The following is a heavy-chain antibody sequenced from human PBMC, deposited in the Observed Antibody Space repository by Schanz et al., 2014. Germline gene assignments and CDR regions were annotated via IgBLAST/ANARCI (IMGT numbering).Heavy chain of an antibody. CDR1: GFSFGNYG. CDR3: VRDSFFAFDY. V-gene: IGHV3-48*01. Sequence: EVQLVESGGGLVQPGGSLRLSCEASGFSFGNYGMSWVRQAPGKGLEWVSYVSRSTPDIYYADSVKGRFTMSRDNAKNSVFLQMNSLRAEDTAVYYCVRDSFFAFDYWGQGTLVAVSS. D-gene: IGHD3-3*01. J-gene: IGHJ4*02. CDR2: VSRSTPDI.